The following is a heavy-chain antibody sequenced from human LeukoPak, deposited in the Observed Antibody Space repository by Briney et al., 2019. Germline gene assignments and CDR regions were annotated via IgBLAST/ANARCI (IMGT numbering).Heavy chain of an antibody. V-gene: IGHV4-38-2*02. D-gene: IGHD3-10*01. J-gene: IGHJ6*03. CDR2: IYLTGNT. CDR1: GFSINFGYY. Sequence: SETLSLTCTVSGFSINFGYYWGWIRQPPGKGLEWIGIIYLTGNTFYNPSLRSRVTVSLDTSKNQFSLKLTSVTAADSAVYYCARVVPGSSVSNFYYMDVWGKGTTVTVSS. CDR3: ARVVPGSSVSNFYYMDV.